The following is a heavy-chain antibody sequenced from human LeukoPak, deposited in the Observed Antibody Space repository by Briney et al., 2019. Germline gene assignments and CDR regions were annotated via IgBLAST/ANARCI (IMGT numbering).Heavy chain of an antibody. CDR3: ARDRKYYDSSGYSHYYYYGMDV. CDR1: GFTFSSYD. CDR2: IGTAGDT. J-gene: IGHJ6*02. Sequence: GGSLRLSCAASGFTFSSYDMHWVRQATGKGLEWVSAIGTAGDTYYPGSVKGRFTISRENAKNSLYLQMNSLRAGDTAVYYCARDRKYYDSSGYSHYYYYGMDVWGQGTTVTVSS. D-gene: IGHD3-22*01. V-gene: IGHV3-13*01.